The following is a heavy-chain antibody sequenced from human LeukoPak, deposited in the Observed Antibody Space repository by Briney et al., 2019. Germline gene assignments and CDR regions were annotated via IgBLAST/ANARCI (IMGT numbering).Heavy chain of an antibody. D-gene: IGHD7-27*01. CDR1: GYTFTCYY. CDR2: INPNSGGT. J-gene: IGHJ4*02. Sequence: ASVKVSCKASGYTFTCYYMHWVRQAPGQGLEWMGWINPNSGGTNYAQKFQGRVTMTRDTSISTAYMELSRLRSDDTAVYYCARRVMGIGTFDYWGQGTLVTVSS. V-gene: IGHV1-2*02. CDR3: ARRVMGIGTFDY.